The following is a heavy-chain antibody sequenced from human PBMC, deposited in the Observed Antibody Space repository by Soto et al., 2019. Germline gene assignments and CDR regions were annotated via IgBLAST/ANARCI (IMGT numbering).Heavy chain of an antibody. CDR3: NRSLSSSSGYFDP. CDR1: GDFIGSGDYY. J-gene: IGHJ5*02. Sequence: QVHLQESGPGLLKPSQTLSLTCGVSGDFIGSGDYYWTWIRQPPGKGLEYIGYIYKTGRTYYNPCLKSRPFTSMDTSKSKFFLRLSSVTAADSGMYYCNRSLSSSSGYFDPWGQGTLVTVSS. D-gene: IGHD6-6*01. V-gene: IGHV4-30-4*01. CDR2: IYKTGRT.